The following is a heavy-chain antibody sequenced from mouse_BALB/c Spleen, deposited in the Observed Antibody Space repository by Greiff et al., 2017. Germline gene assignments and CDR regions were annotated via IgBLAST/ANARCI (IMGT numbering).Heavy chain of an antibody. CDR2: IFPGTGTT. CDR3: ARKGITMDY. D-gene: IGHD2-4*01. CDR1: GYTFTSYW. V-gene: IGHV1S132*01. J-gene: IGHJ4*01. Sequence: QVQLQQSGAELVKPGASVKLSCKPSGYTFTSYWIQWVKQRPGQGLGWIGEIFPGTGTTYYNEKFKGKATLTIDTSSSTAYMQLSSLTSEDSAVYFCARKGITMDYWGQGTSVTVSS.